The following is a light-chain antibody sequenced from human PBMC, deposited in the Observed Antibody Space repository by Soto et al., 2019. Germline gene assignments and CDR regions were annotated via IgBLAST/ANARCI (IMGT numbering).Light chain of an antibody. CDR2: AAS. V-gene: IGKV1-39*01. CDR3: QQSYSTPYT. J-gene: IGKJ2*01. Sequence: DIQMTQSPSSLSASVGDRVTITCRASQSINSYLNWYQQKPGKAPKLLIHAASSLQSGVPSRFSGSGSGTDFTLTISSLQPEDFATYYCQQSYSTPYTFGQGTKVDIK. CDR1: QSINSY.